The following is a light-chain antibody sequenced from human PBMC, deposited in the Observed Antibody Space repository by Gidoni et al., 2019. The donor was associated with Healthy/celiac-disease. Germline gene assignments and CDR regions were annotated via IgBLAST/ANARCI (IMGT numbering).Light chain of an antibody. Sequence: QSALTQPASVSGSPGQALTISCPGTSSDVGGDNYVSWYQQHPGNAPKLMFYEVSNRPSVVSNRSSGSKSGNTASLTISGLQAEDEADYYCSSYTSSSSRVFGGGTKLTVL. CDR1: SSDVGGDNY. V-gene: IGLV2-14*01. J-gene: IGLJ3*02. CDR3: SSYTSSSSRV. CDR2: EVS.